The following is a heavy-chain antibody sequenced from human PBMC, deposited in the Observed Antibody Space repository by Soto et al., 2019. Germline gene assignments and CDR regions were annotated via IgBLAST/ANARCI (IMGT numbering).Heavy chain of an antibody. D-gene: IGHD1-20*01. CDR2: VNHRGSS. CDR3: ARYQWNPGAFDP. CDR1: GGSLXXYX. V-gene: IGHV4-34*01. Sequence: AVXGGSLXXYXWXXXXQPPGKGLEWIGEVNHRGSSSYNPSLKSRVDISVDTAMTQFSLKLRSVTAADTAAYYFARYQWNPGAFDPWGPGTQVTSPQ. J-gene: IGHJ5*02.